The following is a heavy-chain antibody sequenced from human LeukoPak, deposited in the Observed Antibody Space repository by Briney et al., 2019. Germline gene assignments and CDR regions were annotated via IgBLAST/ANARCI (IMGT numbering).Heavy chain of an antibody. J-gene: IGHJ4*02. CDR2: IWYDGSNK. Sequence: GRSLRLSCAASGFTFSSYGMHWVRQAPGKGLEWVAVIWYDGSNKYYADSVKGRFTISRDNSKNTLYLQMNSLRAEDTAVYYCARDQDGYNYGPFDYWGQGTLVTVSS. CDR3: ARDQDGYNYGPFDY. V-gene: IGHV3-33*01. CDR1: GFTFSSYG. D-gene: IGHD5-24*01.